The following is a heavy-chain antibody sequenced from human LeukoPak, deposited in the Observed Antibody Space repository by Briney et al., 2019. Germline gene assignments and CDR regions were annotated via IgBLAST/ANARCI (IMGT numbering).Heavy chain of an antibody. CDR3: ARVRATMVRGVNRYYFDY. Sequence: GGSLRLSCAASGFTFSSYWMSWVRQAPGKGLEWVANIKQDGSEKYYVDSVKGRFTISRDNAKNSLYLQMNSLRAEDTAVYYCARVRATMVRGVNRYYFDYWGQGTLVTVSS. CDR2: IKQDGSEK. V-gene: IGHV3-7*01. J-gene: IGHJ4*02. D-gene: IGHD3-10*01. CDR1: GFTFSSYW.